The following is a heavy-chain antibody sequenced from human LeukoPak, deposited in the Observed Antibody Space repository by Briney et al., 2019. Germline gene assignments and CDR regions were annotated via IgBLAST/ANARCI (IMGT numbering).Heavy chain of an antibody. CDR1: GFTFSRDG. D-gene: IGHD3-3*01. CDR3: AKWGSRNREWGYFDY. V-gene: IGHV3-30*02. Sequence: GRSLRLSCAASGFTFSRDGMHWVRQAPGKGLEWVAFIRYDGSNKYYADSVKGRFTISRDNSKNTLYLQMNSLRAEDTAVYYCAKWGSRNREWGYFDYWGQGTLVTVSS. CDR2: IRYDGSNK. J-gene: IGHJ4*02.